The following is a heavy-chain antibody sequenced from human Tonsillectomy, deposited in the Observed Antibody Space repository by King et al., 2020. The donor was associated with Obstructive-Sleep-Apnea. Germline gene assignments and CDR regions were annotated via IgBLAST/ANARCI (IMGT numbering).Heavy chain of an antibody. D-gene: IGHD2-15*01. CDR1: GYTFTSYG. V-gene: IGHV1-18*01. CDR2: ISAYNGNT. CDR3: AREYCSGGSCYPSGVLLWYYGMDV. J-gene: IGHJ6*02. Sequence: VQLVESGAEVKKPGASVKVSCKASGYTFTSYGISWVRQAPGQGLEWMGWISAYNGNTNYAQKLQGRVTMTTDTSTSTAYMELRSLRSDDTAVYYCAREYCSGGSCYPSGVLLWYYGMDVWGQGTTVTVSS.